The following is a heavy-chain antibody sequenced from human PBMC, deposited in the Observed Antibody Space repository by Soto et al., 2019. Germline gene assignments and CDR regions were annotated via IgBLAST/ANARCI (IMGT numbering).Heavy chain of an antibody. Sequence: EVQLLESGGGLVQPGGSLRLSCAAAGFTFSSYAMSWVRQAPGKGLEWVSAISGSGGSTYYADSVKCRFTISRDNSKNTLYLQMNSLRAEDTAVYYCAKLGYCSSTSCPALPDYWGQGTLVTVSS. J-gene: IGHJ4*02. D-gene: IGHD2-2*01. V-gene: IGHV3-23*01. CDR2: ISGSGGST. CDR1: GFTFSSYA. CDR3: AKLGYCSSTSCPALPDY.